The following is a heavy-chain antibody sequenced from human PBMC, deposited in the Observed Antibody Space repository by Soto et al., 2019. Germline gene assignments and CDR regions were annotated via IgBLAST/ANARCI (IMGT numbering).Heavy chain of an antibody. CDR1: GYTFTSYG. CDR2: ISAYNGNT. V-gene: IGHV1-18*01. D-gene: IGHD5-18*01. J-gene: IGHJ6*02. Sequence: QVQLVQSGAEVKKPGASVKVSCKASGYTFTSYGISWVRQAPGQGLEWMGWISAYNGNTNYAQKLQGRVTMTTDTSASTAYVELRSLGSEDTAVYYCAREGVDTATGYYYGMDFWGQGTTVTVSS. CDR3: AREGVDTATGYYYGMDF.